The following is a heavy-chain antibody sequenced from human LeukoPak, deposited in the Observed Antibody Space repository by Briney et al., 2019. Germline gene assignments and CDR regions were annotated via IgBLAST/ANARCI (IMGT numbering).Heavy chain of an antibody. CDR2: ISAYNGNT. Sequence: ASVKVSCKASGHTFTSYGISWVRQAPGQGLEWMGRISAYNGNTNYAQKLQGRVTMTTDTSTSTAYMELRSLRSDDTAVYYCARDQTLGVVNIWGQGTLVTVSS. J-gene: IGHJ4*02. CDR1: GHTFTSYG. V-gene: IGHV1-18*01. D-gene: IGHD3-3*01. CDR3: ARDQTLGVVNI.